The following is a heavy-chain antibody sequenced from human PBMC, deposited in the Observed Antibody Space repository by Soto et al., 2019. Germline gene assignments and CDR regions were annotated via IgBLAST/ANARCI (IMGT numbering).Heavy chain of an antibody. CDR2: INAGSGNT. CDR1: GYTFTSYA. CDR3: AIDYYGSGNYYYDAFAI. Sequence: ASVKVSCKASGYTFTSYAMHWVRQAPGQRLEWMGWINAGSGNTKYSQRFQGRVTITRDTSASTAYMELSSLRSEDTAVYYCAIDYYGSGNYYYDAFAIWGQGTMVTVSS. D-gene: IGHD3-10*01. V-gene: IGHV1-3*01. J-gene: IGHJ3*02.